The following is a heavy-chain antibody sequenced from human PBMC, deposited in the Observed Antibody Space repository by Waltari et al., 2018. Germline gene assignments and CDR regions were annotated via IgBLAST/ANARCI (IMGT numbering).Heavy chain of an antibody. Sequence: QVQLVQSGAEVKKPGSSVKVSCKASAGTLSSYALSWVRQAPGTGLEWMGGISPILGIANYAQKFQGRVTITADATTSTAYMELSSLRSEDTAVYYCARGGDDSSDYYYYYMDVWGKGTTVTVSS. CDR3: ARGGDDSSDYYYYYMDV. V-gene: IGHV1-69*04. D-gene: IGHD3-22*01. CDR2: ISPILGIA. J-gene: IGHJ6*03. CDR1: AGTLSSYA.